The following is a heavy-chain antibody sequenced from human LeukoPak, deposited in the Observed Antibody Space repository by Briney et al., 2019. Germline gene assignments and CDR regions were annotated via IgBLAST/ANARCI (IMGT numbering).Heavy chain of an antibody. CDR3: AIIYLIVGATTFDY. D-gene: IGHD1-26*01. J-gene: IGHJ4*02. Sequence: GGSLRLSCAASGFTFSSYEMNWVRQAPGKGLEWVSYISSSGLTTYYADSVKGRFTISRDNAKNSLYLQMNSLRAEDTAVYYCAIIYLIVGATTFDYWGQGTLVTVSS. V-gene: IGHV3-48*03. CDR1: GFTFSSYE. CDR2: ISSSGLTT.